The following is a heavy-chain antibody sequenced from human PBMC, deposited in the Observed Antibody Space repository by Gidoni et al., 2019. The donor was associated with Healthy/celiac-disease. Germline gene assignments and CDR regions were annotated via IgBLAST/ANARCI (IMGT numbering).Heavy chain of an antibody. J-gene: IGHJ4*02. CDR2: IYYSGST. CDR1: GGSLSSSSYY. Sequence: QLQLQESGPGLVKPSETLSLTCTVSGGSLSSSSYYWGWVRQPPGKGLEWIGSIYYSGSTYYNPSLKSRVTISVDTSKNQFSLKLSSVTAADTAVYYCARGDSGYDSLDYWGQGTLVTVSS. D-gene: IGHD5-12*01. CDR3: ARGDSGYDSLDY. V-gene: IGHV4-39*07.